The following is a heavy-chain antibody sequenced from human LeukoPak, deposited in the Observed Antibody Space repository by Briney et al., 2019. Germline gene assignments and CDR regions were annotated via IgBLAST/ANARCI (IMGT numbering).Heavy chain of an antibody. Sequence: SETLSLTCTVSGGSISSGSHYWSWIRQPAGKGLDWVGHIYPSGRTNYNPSLTSRVTIAIDTSKNQFSLKLNSVTAADSAVYFCAREGQQLVPPLDSWGQGTLVTVSS. V-gene: IGHV4-61*09. CDR2: IYPSGRT. D-gene: IGHD6-6*01. CDR1: GGSISSGSHY. J-gene: IGHJ4*02. CDR3: AREGQQLVPPLDS.